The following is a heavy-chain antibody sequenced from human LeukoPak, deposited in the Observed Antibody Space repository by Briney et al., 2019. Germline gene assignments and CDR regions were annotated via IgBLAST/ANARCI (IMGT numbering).Heavy chain of an antibody. CDR2: IHYSGST. CDR1: GYGYSISSGFY. J-gene: IGHJ2*01. Sequence: SETLSLTCTVSGYGYSISSGFYWGWIRQSPGKGPEWIGNIHYSGSTYYNPSLKSRVTISVDTSKNQFSLKLSSVTAADTAVYYCARVSRRISSSWYRSPPPDLWGRGTLVTVSS. D-gene: IGHD6-13*01. V-gene: IGHV4-38-2*02. CDR3: ARVSRRISSSWYRSPPPDL.